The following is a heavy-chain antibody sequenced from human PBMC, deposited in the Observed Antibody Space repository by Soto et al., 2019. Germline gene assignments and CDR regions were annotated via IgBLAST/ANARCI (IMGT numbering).Heavy chain of an antibody. V-gene: IGHV3-74*01. J-gene: IGHJ4*02. CDR1: GFTFSIYW. Sequence: VGSLRLSCTASGFTFSIYWMHWVRHCPFKGLGLVSRVNSDVARTGSADSVTVRFTISIDNSKNTMYLQMNSMRAEDTAVYYCARDMGGYCSSTSSICPFDHWGQGTLVTVSS. D-gene: IGHD2-2*01. CDR2: VNSDVART. CDR3: ARDMGGYCSSTSSICPFDH.